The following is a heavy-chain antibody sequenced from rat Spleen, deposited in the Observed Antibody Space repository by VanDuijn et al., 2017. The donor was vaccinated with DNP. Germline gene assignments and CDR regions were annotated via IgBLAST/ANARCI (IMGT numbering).Heavy chain of an antibody. V-gene: IGHV5-7*01. CDR2: INFDGSST. Sequence: EVHLVGSGGGLVQPGRSLKVSCAASGFTFDDDNMAWVRQAPKKGLEWVATINFDGSSTFYRDSVKGRFTISRDNAKSILYLHMDSLRSEDTATYYCARLDRGGAYWGQGTLVTVSS. CDR1: GFTFDDDN. CDR3: ARLDRGGAY. D-gene: IGHD4-3*01. J-gene: IGHJ3*01.